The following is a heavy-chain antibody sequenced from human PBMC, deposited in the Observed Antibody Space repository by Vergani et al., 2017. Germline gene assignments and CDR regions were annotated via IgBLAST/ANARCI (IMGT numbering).Heavy chain of an antibody. CDR2: IYYSGST. V-gene: IGHV4-59*12. CDR3: ARPHGIPGAFDI. J-gene: IGHJ3*02. D-gene: IGHD1-14*01. CDR1: GGSISSYY. Sequence: QVQLQESGPGLVKPSETLSLTCTVSGGSISSYYWSWIRQPPGKGLEWIGYIYYSGSTNYNPSLKSRVTISVDTSKNQFSLKLSSVTAADTAVYYCARPHGIPGAFDIWGQGTMVTVSS.